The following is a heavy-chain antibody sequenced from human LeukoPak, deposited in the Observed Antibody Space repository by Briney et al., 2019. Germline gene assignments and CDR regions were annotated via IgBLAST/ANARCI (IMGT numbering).Heavy chain of an antibody. CDR1: GGTFPSYA. V-gene: IGHV1-69*13. CDR2: IIPISGTT. CDR3: ARKLRLGGNWFDP. J-gene: IGHJ5*02. Sequence: SVKVSCKTSGGTFPSYAITWVRQAPGQGLEWMGKIIPISGTTNYAQKFQGRVTFTADESTSTAYMELSSLRSEDTALYYCARKLRLGGNWFDPWGQGTLVTVSS. D-gene: IGHD1-26*01.